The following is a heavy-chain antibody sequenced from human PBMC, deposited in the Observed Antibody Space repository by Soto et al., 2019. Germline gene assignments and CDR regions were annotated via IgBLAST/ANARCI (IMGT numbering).Heavy chain of an antibody. Sequence: LRLSCAASAFTFNNYAMSWVRQAPGKGLEWVSGIGGSGHTTYYADSVKGRFTISRDNSNNTLFLQMNSLRAEDTAVYYCAKSRYSDSSGDFYDYWGQGTLVTVSS. CDR3: AKSRYSDSSGDFYDY. J-gene: IGHJ4*02. V-gene: IGHV3-23*01. CDR1: AFTFNNYA. D-gene: IGHD3-22*01. CDR2: IGGSGHTT.